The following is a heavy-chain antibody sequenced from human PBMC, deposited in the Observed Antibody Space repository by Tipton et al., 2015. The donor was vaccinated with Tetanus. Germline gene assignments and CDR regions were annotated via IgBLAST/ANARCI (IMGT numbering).Heavy chain of an antibody. CDR2: IIPSLGST. D-gene: IGHD1-26*01. CDR1: GDTFSSYA. Sequence: QLVQSGAEVKKPGSSVKVSCKASGDTFSSYAISWMRQAPGQGLEWMGGIIPSLGSTTYAPKFQGRITITADEVTTTAYMGVSSLTSEDTAVFYCARGGSYLGIYYYYAMDVWGQGTTVTVSS. CDR3: ARGGSYLGIYYYYAMDV. V-gene: IGHV1-69*01. J-gene: IGHJ6*01.